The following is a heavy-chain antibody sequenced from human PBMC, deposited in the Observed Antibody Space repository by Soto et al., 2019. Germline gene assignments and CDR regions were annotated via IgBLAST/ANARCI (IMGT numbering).Heavy chain of an antibody. J-gene: IGHJ4*02. CDR3: ARAAVAGQRIDY. CDR2: IYHSGST. V-gene: IGHV4-4*02. CDR1: GGSISSSNW. Sequence: QVQLQESGPGLVKPSGTLSLTCAVSGGSISSSNWWSWVRQPPGKGLEWIGEIYHSGSTNYNPSLRRLVTTSVDKCKNPFAPKLRSVTAAGTAVYYCARAAVAGQRIDYWGQGTLVTVSS. D-gene: IGHD6-19*01.